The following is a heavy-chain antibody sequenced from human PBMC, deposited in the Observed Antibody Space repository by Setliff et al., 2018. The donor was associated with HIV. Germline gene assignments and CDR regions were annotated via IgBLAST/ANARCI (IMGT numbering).Heavy chain of an antibody. D-gene: IGHD4-4*01. CDR2: ISGSGGRT. J-gene: IGHJ4*02. Sequence: GGSLRLSCAASGFTFSTYAMSWVRQAPGKGLEWVSAISGSGGRTYYADSVKGRFTISRDNSKNTLYLQMNSLRAEDTAIYYCARDPTIPSPDYFDHWGQGTLVTVSS. CDR1: GFTFSTYA. CDR3: ARDPTIPSPDYFDH. V-gene: IGHV3-23*01.